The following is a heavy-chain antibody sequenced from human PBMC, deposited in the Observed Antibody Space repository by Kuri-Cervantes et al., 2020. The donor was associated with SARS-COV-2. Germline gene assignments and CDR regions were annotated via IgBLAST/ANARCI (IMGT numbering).Heavy chain of an antibody. CDR2: ISYDGSNK. D-gene: IGHD2-2*02. CDR1: GFTFSSYA. J-gene: IGHJ3*02. CDR3: ARGYCSSTSCYTSGDGAFDI. Sequence: GESLKISCAASGFTFSSYAMHWVRQAPGEGLEWVAVISYDGSNKYYADSVKGRFTISRDNSKNTLYLQMNSLRAEDTAVYYCARGYCSSTSCYTSGDGAFDIWGQGTMVTVSS. V-gene: IGHV3-30-3*01.